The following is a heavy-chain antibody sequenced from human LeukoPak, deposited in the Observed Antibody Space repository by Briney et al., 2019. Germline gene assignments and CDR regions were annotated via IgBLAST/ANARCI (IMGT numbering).Heavy chain of an antibody. V-gene: IGHV3-30*02. CDR1: GFTFSSYG. CDR2: IRYDGSNK. CDR3: AKGPLYYGSGVFDY. D-gene: IGHD3-10*01. Sequence: GGSLRLSCAASGFTFSSYGMHWVRQAPGKGLEWVAFIRYDGSNKYYADSVKGRFTISRDNSKNTLYLQTNSLRAEDTAVYYCAKGPLYYGSGVFDYWGQGTLVTVSS. J-gene: IGHJ4*02.